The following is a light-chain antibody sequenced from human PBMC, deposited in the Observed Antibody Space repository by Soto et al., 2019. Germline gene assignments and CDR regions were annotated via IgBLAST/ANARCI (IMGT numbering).Light chain of an antibody. J-gene: IGLJ2*01. CDR3: AAWDDSLNALV. V-gene: IGLV1-44*01. CDR1: RSNIGNNV. Sequence: QSVLTQPPSASETPGQRVTISCSGNRSNIGNNVVHWYQQLPRTAPRLLIYSNDLRPSGVPDRFSGSKSGTSGSLAISGLQSEDEADYYCAAWDDSLNALVFGGGTQLTVL. CDR2: SND.